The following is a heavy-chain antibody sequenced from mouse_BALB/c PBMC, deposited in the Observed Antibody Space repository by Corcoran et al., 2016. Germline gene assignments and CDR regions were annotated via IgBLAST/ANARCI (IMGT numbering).Heavy chain of an antibody. CDR3: ARSYRYWYFDV. CDR2: INPYNDGT. Sequence: VQLQQSGPELVKPGASVKMSGKASGYTLTSYVMHWVKQMPGLGLEWIGYINPYNDGTKYNEKFKGKATLTSDKSSSTAYMELSSLTSEDSAVYYCARSYRYWYFDVWGAGTTVTVSS. V-gene: IGHV1S136*01. D-gene: IGHD2-14*01. CDR1: GYTLTSYV. J-gene: IGHJ1*01.